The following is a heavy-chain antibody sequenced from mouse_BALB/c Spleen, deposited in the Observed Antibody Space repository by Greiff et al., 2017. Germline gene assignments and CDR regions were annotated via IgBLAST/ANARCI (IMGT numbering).Heavy chain of an antibody. CDR2: INPSTGYT. V-gene: IGHV1-7*01. CDR3: ARSGEGSWFAY. Sequence: VQLQESGAELAKPGASVKMSCKASGYTFTSYWMHWVKQRPGQGLEWIGYINPSTGYTEYNQKFKDKATLTADKSSSTAYMQLSSLTSEDSAVYYCARSGEGSWFAYWGQGTLVTVSA. CDR1: GYTFTSYW. J-gene: IGHJ3*01. D-gene: IGHD3-1*01.